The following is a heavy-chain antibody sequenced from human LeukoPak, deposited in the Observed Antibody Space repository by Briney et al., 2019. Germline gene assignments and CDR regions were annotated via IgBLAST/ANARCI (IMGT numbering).Heavy chain of an antibody. CDR3: ARGGGSGSYYKASYYYYLDV. D-gene: IGHD3-10*01. V-gene: IGHV1-69*06. CDR1: GYTFMNFE. Sequence: AAVKVSCKASGYTFMNFEINWVRQAPGQGLEWMGGIIPIFGTANYAQKFQGRVTITADKSTSTAYMELSSLRSEDTAVYYCARGGGSGSYYKASYYYYLDVWGKGTTVTVSS. J-gene: IGHJ6*03. CDR2: IIPIFGTA.